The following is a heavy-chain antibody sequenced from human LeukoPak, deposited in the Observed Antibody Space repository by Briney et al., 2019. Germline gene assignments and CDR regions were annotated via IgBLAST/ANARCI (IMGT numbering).Heavy chain of an antibody. CDR3: ARDPFSTVTTRGDC. D-gene: IGHD4-17*01. J-gene: IGHJ4*02. CDR2: ISAYNGNT. CDR1: GYTFTSYG. V-gene: IGHV1-18*01. Sequence: ASVKVSCKASGYTFTSYGISWVRQAPGQGLEWMGWISAYNGNTNYAQKLQGRVTMTTDTSTSSAYMELRSLRSDDTAVYYCARDPFSTVTTRGDCWGQGTLVTVSS.